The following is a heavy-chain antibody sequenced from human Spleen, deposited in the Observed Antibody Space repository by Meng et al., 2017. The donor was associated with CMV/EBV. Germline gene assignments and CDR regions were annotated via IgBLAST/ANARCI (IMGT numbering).Heavy chain of an antibody. CDR2: IYYSGST. J-gene: IGHJ6*02. D-gene: IGHD1-26*01. Sequence: SETLSLTCTVSGGPISSSSYYWGWIRQPPGKGLEWIGSIYYSGSTYYNPSLKSRVTISVDTSKNQFSLKLSSVTAAETAVYYCARDHVASGSYYYYYGMDVWGQGTTVTVSS. CDR1: GGPISSSSYY. V-gene: IGHV4-39*07. CDR3: ARDHVASGSYYYYYGMDV.